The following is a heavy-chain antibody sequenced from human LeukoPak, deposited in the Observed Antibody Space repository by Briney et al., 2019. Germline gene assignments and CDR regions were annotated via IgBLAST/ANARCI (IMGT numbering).Heavy chain of an antibody. J-gene: IGHJ4*02. Sequence: GRSLRLSCAASGFTFSSSAMHWVRPAPDKGLEWVAVISYDGSNKYYADSAKGRFTISRDNSKNTLYLQMNSLRADDTAVYYCARDRDSSGWYEGFDYWGQGTLVTVSS. CDR3: ARDRDSSGWYEGFDY. V-gene: IGHV3-30-3*01. CDR2: ISYDGSNK. CDR1: GFTFSSSA. D-gene: IGHD6-19*01.